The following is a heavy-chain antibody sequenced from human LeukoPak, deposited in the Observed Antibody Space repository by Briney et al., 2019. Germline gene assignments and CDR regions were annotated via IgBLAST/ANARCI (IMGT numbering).Heavy chain of an antibody. V-gene: IGHV4-31*03. CDR1: GDSISSGGYY. D-gene: IGHD4-17*01. Sequence: SETLSLTCTVSGDSISSGGYYWSWIRQHPGKGLEWIGYIYYSGSTYYNPSLKSRVTISVDTSKNQFSLKLSSVTAADTAVYYCARRGYGDYRGYFDYWGQGTLVTVSS. CDR2: IYYSGST. CDR3: ARRGYGDYRGYFDY. J-gene: IGHJ4*02.